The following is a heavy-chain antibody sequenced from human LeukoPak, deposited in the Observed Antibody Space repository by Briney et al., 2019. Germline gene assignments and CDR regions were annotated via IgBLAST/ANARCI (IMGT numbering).Heavy chain of an antibody. Sequence: SETLSLTCTVSGGSISSYYWSWIRQPPGKGLEWIGYLYYSGSTNYNPSLKSRVTISVDTSKNQFSLKLSSVTAADTAVYYCARRYYYDSSGLNWFDPWGQGTLVTVSS. D-gene: IGHD3-22*01. CDR3: ARRYYYDSSGLNWFDP. CDR2: LYYSGST. CDR1: GGSISSYY. V-gene: IGHV4-59*01. J-gene: IGHJ5*02.